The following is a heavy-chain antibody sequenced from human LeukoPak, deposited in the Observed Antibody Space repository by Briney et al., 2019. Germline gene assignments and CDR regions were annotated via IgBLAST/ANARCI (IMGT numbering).Heavy chain of an antibody. CDR2: INHSGST. J-gene: IGHJ6*02. CDR1: GGSISSYY. D-gene: IGHD2-21*01. CDR3: AVHTSEKEGGMDV. V-gene: IGHV4-34*01. Sequence: KPSETLSLTCTVSGGSISSYYWSWIRQPPGKGLEWIGEINHSGSTNYNPSLKSRVTISVDTSKNQFSLKLSSVTAADTAVYYCAVHTSEKEGGMDVWGQGTTVTVSS.